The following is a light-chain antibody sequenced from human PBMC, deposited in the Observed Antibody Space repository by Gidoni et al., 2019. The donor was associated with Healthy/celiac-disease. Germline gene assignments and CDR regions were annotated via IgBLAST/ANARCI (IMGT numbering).Light chain of an antibody. V-gene: IGKV3-20*01. Sequence: EIVLTQSPGTLSLSPGERATLSCSASQSVSSSYLALYQQKPGQAPRLLIYGESSRATGIPDRFSGSGSGTDFTLTISRLEPEDFAVYYCQQYGSSPPYTFGQGTKLEIK. CDR1: QSVSSSY. J-gene: IGKJ2*01. CDR3: QQYGSSPPYT. CDR2: GES.